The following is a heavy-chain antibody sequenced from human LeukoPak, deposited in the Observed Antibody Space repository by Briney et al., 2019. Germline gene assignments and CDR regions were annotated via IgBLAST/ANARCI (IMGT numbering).Heavy chain of an antibody. CDR3: ARGLTLFDP. Sequence: PSETLSLTCTVSGGSISSSSYYWGWIRQPPGKGLEWIGSIYYSGSTYYNPSLKSRVTISVDTSKNQFSLKLSSVTAADTAVYYCARGLTLFDPWGQGTLVTVSS. CDR2: IYYSGST. J-gene: IGHJ5*02. D-gene: IGHD2/OR15-2a*01. V-gene: IGHV4-39*01. CDR1: GGSISSSSYY.